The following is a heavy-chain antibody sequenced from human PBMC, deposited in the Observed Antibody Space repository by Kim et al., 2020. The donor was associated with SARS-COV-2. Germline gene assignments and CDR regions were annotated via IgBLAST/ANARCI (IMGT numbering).Heavy chain of an antibody. Sequence: GGSLRLSCAVSGFTFSSYALAWVRQAPGKGLEWVSVSSGSGDTTIYADSVKGRFTISRDNSKNKMYLQLSGLRAEDTAVYYCAKFPSQSGNYQTFDHWG. V-gene: IGHV3-23*01. CDR3: AKFPSQSGNYQTFDH. CDR1: GFTFSSYA. J-gene: IGHJ4*01. D-gene: IGHD3-10*01. CDR2: SSGSGDTT.